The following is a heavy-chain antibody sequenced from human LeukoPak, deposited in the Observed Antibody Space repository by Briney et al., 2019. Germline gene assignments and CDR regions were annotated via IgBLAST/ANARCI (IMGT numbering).Heavy chain of an antibody. CDR3: ARGYDFWSGYPNFDY. CDR1: GYTFTSYG. D-gene: IGHD3-3*01. CDR2: ISAYNGNT. V-gene: IGHV1-18*01. J-gene: IGHJ4*02. Sequence: GASVKVSCKASGYTFTSYGISWVRQAPGQGLEWMGWISAYNGNTNYAQKLQGRVTMTTDTSTSTAYMELGSLRSDDTAVYYCARGYDFWSGYPNFDYWGQGTLVTVSS.